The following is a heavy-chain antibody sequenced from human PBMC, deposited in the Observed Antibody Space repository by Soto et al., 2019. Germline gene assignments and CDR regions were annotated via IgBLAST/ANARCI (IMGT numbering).Heavy chain of an antibody. V-gene: IGHV3-48*01. CDR2: ISSSSSTI. D-gene: IGHD1-1*01. J-gene: IGHJ3*02. CDR3: ARDTSNSYDAFDI. Sequence: GGSLRLSCAASGFTFSSYSMNWVRQAPGKGLEWVSYISSSSSTIYYADSVKGRFTISRDNAKNSLYLQMNSLRAEDTAVYYCARDTSNSYDAFDIWGQGTMVTVSS. CDR1: GFTFSSYS.